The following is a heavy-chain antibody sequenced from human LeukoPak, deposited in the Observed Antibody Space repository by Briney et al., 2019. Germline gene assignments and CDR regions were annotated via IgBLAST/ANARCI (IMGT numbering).Heavy chain of an antibody. Sequence: KPSETLSLTCTVSGGSISSYYWGWIRQPAGKGLEWMGRIYTSGSTNYNPSLKSRVTMSVDTSKNQFSLKLSSVTAADTAVYYCARAILRSHRGAPAYYYYMVVWGKSTTVTVSS. J-gene: IGHJ6*03. CDR2: IYTSGST. CDR3: ARAILRSHRGAPAYYYYMVV. V-gene: IGHV4-4*07. D-gene: IGHD5-12*01. CDR1: GGSISSYY.